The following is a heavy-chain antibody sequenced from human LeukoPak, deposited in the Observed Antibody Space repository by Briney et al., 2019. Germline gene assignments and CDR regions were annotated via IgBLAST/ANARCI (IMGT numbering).Heavy chain of an antibody. CDR3: ARDLKASGSYDY. J-gene: IGHJ4*02. Sequence: GGSLRLSCAASGFTFSTYRMNWVRQAPGKGLEWVSYISSSGSITYYADSVKGRFTISRDNAKNSLYLQMNSLRDEDTAVYYCARDLKASGSYDYWRQGTLVTVSS. D-gene: IGHD3-10*01. V-gene: IGHV3-48*02. CDR2: ISSSGSIT. CDR1: GFTFSTYR.